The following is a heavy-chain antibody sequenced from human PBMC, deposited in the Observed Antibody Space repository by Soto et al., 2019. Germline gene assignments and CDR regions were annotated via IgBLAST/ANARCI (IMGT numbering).Heavy chain of an antibody. Sequence: SVKVSCKASGGTFSSYAISWVRQAPGQGLEWMGGIIPIFGTANYAQKFQGRVTITADESTSTAYMELSSLRSEDTAVYYCARRASYGGDYYYGMTSGAKGPRSPSP. V-gene: IGHV1-69*13. J-gene: IGHJ6*02. CDR1: GGTFSSYA. CDR3: ARRASYGGDYYYGMTS. D-gene: IGHD4-17*01. CDR2: IIPIFGTA.